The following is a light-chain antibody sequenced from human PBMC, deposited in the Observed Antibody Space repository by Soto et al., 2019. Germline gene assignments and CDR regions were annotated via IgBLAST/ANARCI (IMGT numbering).Light chain of an antibody. V-gene: IGKV3-15*01. CDR2: GAS. J-gene: IGKJ4*01. CDR3: QQYNNWPG. Sequence: EIVMTQSPATLSVSPGERATLSCRASQSVSSNLAWYQQKPGQAPRLLIYGASTRATGIPARFSGSGSGTEFTLTISSLQSEDFAVYYCQQYNNWPGVGGGTKVDIK. CDR1: QSVSSN.